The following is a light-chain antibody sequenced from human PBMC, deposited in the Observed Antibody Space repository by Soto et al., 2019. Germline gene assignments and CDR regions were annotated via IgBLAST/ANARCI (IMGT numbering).Light chain of an antibody. CDR2: DAS. CDR1: QSVSSY. CDR3: QQRSNWPPT. J-gene: IGKJ1*01. V-gene: IGKV3-11*01. Sequence: EIVLTQSPATRSLSPGERATLSCWASQSVSSYLAWYQQKPGQAPRLLIYDASNRATGIPARFSGSGSGTDFTLAISSLEPEDFALYYCQQRSNWPPTFGQGTKVDIK.